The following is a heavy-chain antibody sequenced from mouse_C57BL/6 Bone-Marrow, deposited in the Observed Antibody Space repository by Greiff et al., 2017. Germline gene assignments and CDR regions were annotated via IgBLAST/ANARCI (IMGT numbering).Heavy chain of an antibody. CDR2: INPSTGGT. CDR3: ARRGGHNWDYAMDY. Sequence: VQLQQSGPELVKPGASVKISCKASGYSFTGYYMNWVKQSPEKSLEWIGEINPSTGGTTYNQKFKAKATLTVDKSSSTAYMQLKSLTSEDSAVYYCARRGGHNWDYAMDYWGQGPSVTVSS. CDR1: GYSFTGYY. J-gene: IGHJ4*01. V-gene: IGHV1-42*01. D-gene: IGHD4-1*01.